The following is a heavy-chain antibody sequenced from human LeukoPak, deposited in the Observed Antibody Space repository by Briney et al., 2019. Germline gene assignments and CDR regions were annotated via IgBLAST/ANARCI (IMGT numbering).Heavy chain of an antibody. CDR3: VGYYGSGSYYNS. CDR2: IYYSGST. Sequence: SETLSLTCAVYGGSFSGYYWSWIRQPPGKGLEWIGYIYYSGSTNYNPSLKSRVTISVDTSKNQFSLKLSSVTAADTAVYYCVGYYGSGSYYNSWGQGTLVTVSS. D-gene: IGHD3-10*01. V-gene: IGHV4-59*01. CDR1: GGSFSGYY. J-gene: IGHJ4*02.